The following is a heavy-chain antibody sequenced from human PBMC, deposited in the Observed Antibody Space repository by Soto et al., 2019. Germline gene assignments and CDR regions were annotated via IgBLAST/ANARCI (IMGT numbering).Heavy chain of an antibody. CDR1: GFTFSSYA. CDR2: ISGSGGST. CDR3: ADKRVGELSPDAFDI. J-gene: IGHJ3*02. V-gene: IGHV3-23*01. D-gene: IGHD3-16*02. Sequence: EVQLLESGGGLVQPGGSLRLYCAASGFTFSSYAMSWVRQAPGKGLEWVSAISGSGGSTYYADSVKGRFTISRDNSKTKLYLQMNSMRAEDTAVYYCADKRVGELSPDAFDIWGQGTMVTVSS.